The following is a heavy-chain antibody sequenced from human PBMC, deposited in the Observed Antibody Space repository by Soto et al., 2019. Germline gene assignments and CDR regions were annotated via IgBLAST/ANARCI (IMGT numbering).Heavy chain of an antibody. CDR3: ARDPQSLDF. D-gene: IGHD6-19*01. V-gene: IGHV3-48*01. Sequence: EVQLVESGGGLVQPGGSLRLSCAASGFTFSSYSMNWVRQTPGKGLEWVAYIRSSGSPIYYAGSVKSRFTISRDNAKNSLYLQMNNLIVEDTAVYYCARDPQSLDFWCQGNLVTLSA. J-gene: IGHJ4*02. CDR1: GFTFSSYS. CDR2: IRSSGSPI.